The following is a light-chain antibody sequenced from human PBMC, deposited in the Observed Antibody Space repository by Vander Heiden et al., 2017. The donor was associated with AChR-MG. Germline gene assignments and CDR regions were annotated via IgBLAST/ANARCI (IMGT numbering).Light chain of an antibody. CDR1: ALPKQY. J-gene: IGLJ2*01. CDR2: QDT. V-gene: IGLV3-25*03. Sequence: SYELTQPPSVSVSPGQTARLTCSGDALPKQYAHWYQHKPGKAPVMLIYQDTKRHSGIPERISGSSSGTTATLTISGVQAEDEADYYCQSADISGFNRVFGGGTKRTVL. CDR3: QSADISGFNRV.